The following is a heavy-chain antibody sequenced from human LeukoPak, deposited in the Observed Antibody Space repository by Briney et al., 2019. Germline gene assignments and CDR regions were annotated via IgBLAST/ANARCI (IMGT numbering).Heavy chain of an antibody. CDR2: VSGTSEYI. D-gene: IGHD6-19*01. CDR1: GFTFRSYA. CDR3: ARWYSSGWYSDY. Sequence: PGGSLRLSCAASGFTFRSYAMSWVRQAPGKGREWVSSVSGTSEYIYYADSVRGRVTISRDNAKNTVYLQMNSLTAEDTAVYYCARWYSSGWYSDYWGQGTLVTVSS. J-gene: IGHJ4*02. V-gene: IGHV3-21*06.